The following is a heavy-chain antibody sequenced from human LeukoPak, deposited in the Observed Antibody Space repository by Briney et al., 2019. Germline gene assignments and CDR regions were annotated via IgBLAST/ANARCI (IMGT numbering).Heavy chain of an antibody. CDR3: ARSYYDSSGLDY. Sequence: SVKVSCKASGGTFSSYAISWVRQAPGQGLEWMGGIIPIFGTANYAQKFQGRVTITADKSTSTAYMELSSLRSEDTAVYYCARSYYDSSGLDYCGQGTLVTVSS. CDR1: GGTFSSYA. V-gene: IGHV1-69*06. D-gene: IGHD3-22*01. J-gene: IGHJ4*02. CDR2: IIPIFGTA.